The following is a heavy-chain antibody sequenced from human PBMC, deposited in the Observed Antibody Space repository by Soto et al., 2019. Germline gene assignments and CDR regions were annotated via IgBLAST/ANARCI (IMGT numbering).Heavy chain of an antibody. Sequence: SETLSLTCTVSGGSIRSGDSYWSWIRQPPGKGLEWIGNVYYSGGAKYNPSVKRRVSISVDTSKNQFSLNLSSVTAADTAVYYCTRDGDGRMTTNPYYYYGMDVWGPGITVTVSS. J-gene: IGHJ6*02. CDR3: TRDGDGRMTTNPYYYYGMDV. CDR2: VYYSGGA. CDR1: GGSIRSGDSY. V-gene: IGHV4-61*08. D-gene: IGHD2-21*02.